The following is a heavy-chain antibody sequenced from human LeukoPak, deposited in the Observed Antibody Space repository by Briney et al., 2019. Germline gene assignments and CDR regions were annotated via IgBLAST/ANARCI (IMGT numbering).Heavy chain of an antibody. Sequence: ASVKVSCKASGYTFTGYYMHWVRQAPGQGLEWVGWINPNSGGTNYAQKVQGRVTMTRDTSISTAYLELSRLRSDDTAVYYCARDRSGSYSTYYYYMDVWGKGTTVTVSS. CDR2: INPNSGGT. D-gene: IGHD1-26*01. V-gene: IGHV1-2*02. CDR3: ARDRSGSYSTYYYYMDV. CDR1: GYTFTGYY. J-gene: IGHJ6*03.